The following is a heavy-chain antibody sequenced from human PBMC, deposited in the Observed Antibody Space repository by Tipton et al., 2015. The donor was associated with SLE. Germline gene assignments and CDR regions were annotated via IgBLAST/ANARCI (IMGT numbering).Heavy chain of an antibody. Sequence: TLSLTCTVSGGSISSYYWNWFRQPPGKGLEYIAYIHYRGTTNYNASLKSRVTISLNTSKNQSSLKLSSVTAADTAVYFCRYTSAPWIDDYWGQGTLVTVSS. J-gene: IGHJ4*02. V-gene: IGHV4-59*12. CDR1: GGSISSYY. D-gene: IGHD6-25*01. CDR3: RYTSAPWIDDY. CDR2: IHYRGTT.